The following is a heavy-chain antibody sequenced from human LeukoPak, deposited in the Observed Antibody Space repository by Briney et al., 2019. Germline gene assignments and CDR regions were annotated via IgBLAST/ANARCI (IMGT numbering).Heavy chain of an antibody. Sequence: PGGSLRLSCAASGFTFSSYGMHWVRQAPGKGLEWVAVISYDGSNKYYADSVKGRFTVSRDNSKNTLYLQMSSLRAEDTAVYYCAKGDRDGYFGSTLDYWGQGTLVTVSS. D-gene: IGHD5-12*01. CDR2: ISYDGSNK. J-gene: IGHJ4*02. V-gene: IGHV3-30*18. CDR3: AKGDRDGYFGSTLDY. CDR1: GFTFSSYG.